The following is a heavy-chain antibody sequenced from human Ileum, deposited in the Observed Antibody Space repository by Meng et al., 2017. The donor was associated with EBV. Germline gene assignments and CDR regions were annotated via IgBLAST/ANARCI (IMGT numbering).Heavy chain of an antibody. CDR2: IYYSGNT. D-gene: IGHD2-8*02. Sequence: QLQLQESGPGLVGPSETLSLTCTVSGGSISSTTYYWGWIRQPPGKGLEWIGSIYYSGNTYYNPSLKSRVTISIDTSKNQFSLKLTSVTAADTAVYYCAFYFVGRGGTGSRGQGTMVTVSS. J-gene: IGHJ4*02. V-gene: IGHV4-39*07. CDR1: GGSISSTTYY. CDR3: AFYFVGRGGTGS.